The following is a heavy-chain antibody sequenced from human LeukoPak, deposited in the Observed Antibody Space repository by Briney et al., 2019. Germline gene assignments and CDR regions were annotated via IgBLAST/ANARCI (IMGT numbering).Heavy chain of an antibody. CDR3: ARKNDFDI. CDR2: IYYSGST. D-gene: IGHD2/OR15-2a*01. Sequence: SETLSLTCTVSGGSISSDHWNWIRQPPGKGLEWIGCIYYSGSTYYNPSLKSRVTISVDMSKSQFSLRLTSVTDADTAVYYCARKNDFDIWGQGTLVTVSS. CDR1: GGSISSDH. V-gene: IGHV4-59*01. J-gene: IGHJ3*02.